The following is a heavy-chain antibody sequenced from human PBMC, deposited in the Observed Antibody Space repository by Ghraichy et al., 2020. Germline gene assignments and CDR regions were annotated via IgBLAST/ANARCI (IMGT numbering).Heavy chain of an antibody. V-gene: IGHV3-23*01. CDR3: VKDSNGNYYDFDY. CDR1: GFTFSSYA. Sequence: GGSLRLSCAASGFTFSSYAMSWVRQAPGKGLEWVSVISGSGDRTFYPDSMKGRFTISRDNSKNTLYLQVNSLRAEDTAVYYCVKDSNGNYYDFDYWCQGTLVTVSS. D-gene: IGHD1-26*01. J-gene: IGHJ4*02. CDR2: ISGSGDRT.